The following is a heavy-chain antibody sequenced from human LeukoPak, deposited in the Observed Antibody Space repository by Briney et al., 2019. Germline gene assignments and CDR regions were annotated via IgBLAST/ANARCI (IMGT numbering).Heavy chain of an antibody. J-gene: IGHJ1*01. CDR3: AKEYKVGTTTKCFQH. Sequence: GGSLRLACASSGFIVISDRQAPGKGLEWVSAISISGATTHYTDSVKGRFTISRDNSKNMMYLEVSSLKAEDTAIYYCAKEYKVGTTTKCFQHWGQGTLVTVSS. D-gene: IGHD1-26*01. CDR1: GFIVISD. V-gene: IGHV3-23*01. CDR2: ISISGATT.